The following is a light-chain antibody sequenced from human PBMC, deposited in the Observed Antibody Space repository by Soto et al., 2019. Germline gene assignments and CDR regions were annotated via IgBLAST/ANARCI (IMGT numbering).Light chain of an antibody. Sequence: QSALTQPASVSGSPGQSIAISCTGTNSDVGSYNYVSWHQQHPGKAPKLMIYNVYDRPSGISNRFSGSKSGNTASLTISGLQGEDEADYYCSSYTISRTYVFGTGTKLTVL. V-gene: IGLV2-14*03. J-gene: IGLJ1*01. CDR3: SSYTISRTYV. CDR2: NVY. CDR1: NSDVGSYNY.